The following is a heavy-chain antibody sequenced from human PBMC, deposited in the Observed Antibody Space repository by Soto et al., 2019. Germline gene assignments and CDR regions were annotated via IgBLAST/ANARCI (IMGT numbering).Heavy chain of an antibody. CDR3: VGGFVTPFWGS. CDR2: INNSGST. Sequence: QVQLQQWGAGLLKPSETLSLTCAVYGGSFSGYYWSWIRQPPGKGLEWIGEINNSGSTNYNPPLKGEFPLSVDTSKNQFSRRLASVTAADTACYSGVGGFVTPFWGSWGRGTLVTVSS. D-gene: IGHD3-16*01. J-gene: IGHJ1*01. V-gene: IGHV4-34*01. CDR1: GGSFSGYY.